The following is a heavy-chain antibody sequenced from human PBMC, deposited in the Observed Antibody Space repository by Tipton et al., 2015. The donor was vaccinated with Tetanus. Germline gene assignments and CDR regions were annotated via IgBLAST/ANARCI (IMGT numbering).Heavy chain of an antibody. CDR2: ISYTGTT. CDR1: GGSITNGGYY. D-gene: IGHD2-8*01. CDR3: ARGDVSFDI. V-gene: IGHV4-31*03. Sequence: TLSLTCTVSGGSITNGGYYWSWIRQHPGKGLDWIGYISYTGTTHYNPSLKSRVTISLDRSKNQFSLKLTSVTAEDAAVYYCARGDVSFDIWGHGTMVTVSS. J-gene: IGHJ3*02.